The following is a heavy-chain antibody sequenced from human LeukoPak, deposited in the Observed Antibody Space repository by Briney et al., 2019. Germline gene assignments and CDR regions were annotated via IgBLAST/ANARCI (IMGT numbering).Heavy chain of an antibody. J-gene: IGHJ4*02. CDR3: ARDRSYSGSYYTFDY. Sequence: GRSLRLSCAASGFTFGTYGMHWVRQAPGQGLEWVAVISYDGSNKYYADSVKGRFTISRDNSKNTLYLQMNSLRAEDTAVYYCARDRSYSGSYYTFDYWGQGTLVTVSS. V-gene: IGHV3-30*03. D-gene: IGHD1-26*01. CDR1: GFTFGTYG. CDR2: ISYDGSNK.